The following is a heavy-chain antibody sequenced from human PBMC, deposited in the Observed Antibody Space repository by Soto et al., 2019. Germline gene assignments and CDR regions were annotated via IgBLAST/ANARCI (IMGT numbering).Heavy chain of an antibody. CDR2: IRSKAYGGTT. CDR1: GFTFGDYA. D-gene: IGHD4-17*01. V-gene: IGHV3-49*03. CDR3: TSTHDYGVYVFDY. J-gene: IGHJ4*02. Sequence: GGSLRLSCTASGFTFGDYAMSWFRQAPGKGLEWVGFIRSKAYGGTTEYAASVKGRFTISRDDSKSIAYLQMNSLKTEDTAVYYCTSTHDYGVYVFDYWGQGTLVTVSS.